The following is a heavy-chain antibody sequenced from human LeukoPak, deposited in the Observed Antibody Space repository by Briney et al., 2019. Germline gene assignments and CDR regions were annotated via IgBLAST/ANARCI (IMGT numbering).Heavy chain of an antibody. D-gene: IGHD3-16*01. V-gene: IGHV3-30*04. Sequence: GGSLRLSCAASGFTFRSFAMHWVRQAPGKGLEWVAVTSYDGSNKYYADSVKGRFTISRDNSKNTLFPQMNSLRAEDTAVYYCAQRGGLDYWGQGTLVTVSS. CDR2: TSYDGSNK. CDR3: AQRGGLDY. CDR1: GFTFRSFA. J-gene: IGHJ4*02.